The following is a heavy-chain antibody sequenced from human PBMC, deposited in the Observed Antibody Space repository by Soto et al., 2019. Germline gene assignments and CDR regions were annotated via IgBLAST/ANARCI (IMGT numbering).Heavy chain of an antibody. CDR3: AHRHDLRSFDI. Sequence: SGPTLVNPTQTLTLTCTFSGFSLSTRAVGVGWIRQPPGKALEWLALIYWNDDERYSPSLNNRLTITKDTSKNHVVLTMSNMDPVDTATYYCAHRHDLRSFDIWGQGTMVTVSS. D-gene: IGHD3-16*01. CDR1: GFSLSTRAVG. V-gene: IGHV2-5*01. J-gene: IGHJ3*02. CDR2: IYWNDDE.